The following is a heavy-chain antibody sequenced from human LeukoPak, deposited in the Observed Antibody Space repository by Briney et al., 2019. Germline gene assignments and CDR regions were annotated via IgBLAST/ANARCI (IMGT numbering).Heavy chain of an antibody. CDR3: ARTPATTWTNHFDY. J-gene: IGHJ4*02. Sequence: SETLSLTCTVSGGSISTYYWNWIRQSPGKGLEWIGYMYYSGSTNYNPSLKSRVTVSVDTSKNESSLKLSSVTAADTAVYYCARTPATTWTNHFDYWGQGTLVTVSS. CDR2: MYYSGST. CDR1: GGSISTYY. V-gene: IGHV4-59*01. D-gene: IGHD4-17*01.